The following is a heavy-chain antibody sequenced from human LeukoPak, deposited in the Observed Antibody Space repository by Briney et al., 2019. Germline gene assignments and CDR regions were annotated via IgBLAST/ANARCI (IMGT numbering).Heavy chain of an antibody. CDR2: ISAYNGNT. V-gene: IGHV1-18*04. Sequence: ASVKVSCKASGYTFTGYYMHWVRQAPGQGLEWMGWISAYNGNTNYAQKLQGRVTMTTDTSTSTAYMELRSLRSDDTAVYYCARDSTPLITMIVSPYYSFDPWGQGTLVTVSS. CDR3: ARDSTPLITMIVSPYYSFDP. CDR1: GYTFTGYY. J-gene: IGHJ5*02. D-gene: IGHD3-22*01.